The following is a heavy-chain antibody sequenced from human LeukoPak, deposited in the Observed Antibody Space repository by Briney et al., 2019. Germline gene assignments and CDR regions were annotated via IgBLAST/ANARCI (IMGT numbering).Heavy chain of an antibody. CDR2: ISGSGGST. CDR3: AKVTTYYYDSSGYYH. Sequence: GGYLRRSGAASGFTFSSYAMSWVRQAPGKGLEWVSAISGSGGSTYYADSVKGRFTISRDNSKNTLYLQMNSLRAEDTAVYYCAKVTTYYYDSSGYYHWGQGTLVTVSS. D-gene: IGHD3-22*01. V-gene: IGHV3-23*01. J-gene: IGHJ5*02. CDR1: GFTFSSYA.